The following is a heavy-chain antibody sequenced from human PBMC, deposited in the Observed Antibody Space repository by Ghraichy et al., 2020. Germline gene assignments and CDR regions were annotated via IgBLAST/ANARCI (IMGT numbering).Heavy chain of an antibody. D-gene: IGHD3-22*01. CDR1: GFTFSSYE. CDR2: ITSSGSTI. V-gene: IGHV3-48*03. Sequence: RGSLRLSCAASGFTFSSYEMNWVRQAPGKGLEWVSYITSSGSTIDYADSVKGRFTISRDNAKNSLYLQMNSLRAEDTAVYYCARGRSYYDTSGYYLTPFDYWGQGTLVTVSS. CDR3: ARGRSYYDTSGYYLTPFDY. J-gene: IGHJ4*02.